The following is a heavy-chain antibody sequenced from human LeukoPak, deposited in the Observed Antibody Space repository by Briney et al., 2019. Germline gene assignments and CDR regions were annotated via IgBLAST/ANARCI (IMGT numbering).Heavy chain of an antibody. V-gene: IGHV4-34*01. CDR2: INHSGST. Sequence: SETLSLTCAVYGGSFSGYYWSWIRQPPGKGLEWIGEINHSGSTNYNPSLKSRVTISVDTSKNQFSLKLSSVTAADTAVYYCATSVGTTGTTWGQGTLVIVSS. CDR3: ATSVGTTGTT. D-gene: IGHD1-1*01. CDR1: GGSFSGYY. J-gene: IGHJ4*02.